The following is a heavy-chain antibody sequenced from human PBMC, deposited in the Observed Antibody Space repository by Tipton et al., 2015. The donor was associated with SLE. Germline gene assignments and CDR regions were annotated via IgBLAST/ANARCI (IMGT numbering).Heavy chain of an antibody. Sequence: TLSLTCAVSGGSIISGSFSWGWIRQPPGKGLEWIGEINHSGSTNYNPSLKSRVTISVDTSKNQFSLKLSSVTAADTAVYYCARDHPIMTTVTSWGQGTLVTVSS. V-gene: IGHV4-39*07. D-gene: IGHD4-17*01. J-gene: IGHJ4*02. CDR1: GGSIISGSFS. CDR3: ARDHPIMTTVTS. CDR2: INHSGST.